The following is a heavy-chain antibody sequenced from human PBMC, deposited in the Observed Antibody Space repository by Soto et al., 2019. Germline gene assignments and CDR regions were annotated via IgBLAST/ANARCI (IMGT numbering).Heavy chain of an antibody. D-gene: IGHD6-13*01. CDR2: ISGSGGST. Sequence: GGSLRLSCAASGFTFSSYAMSWVRQAPGKGLEWVSAISGSGGSTYYADSVKGRFTISRDNSKNTLYLQMNSLRAEDTAVYYCAKERVLAAAGTIEYFQHWGQGTLVTVSS. V-gene: IGHV3-23*01. CDR1: GFTFSSYA. CDR3: AKERVLAAAGTIEYFQH. J-gene: IGHJ1*01.